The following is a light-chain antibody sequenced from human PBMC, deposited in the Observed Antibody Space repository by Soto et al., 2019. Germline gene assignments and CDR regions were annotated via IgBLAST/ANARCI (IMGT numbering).Light chain of an antibody. V-gene: IGLV2-14*01. CDR1: SSDVGGYDY. CDR3: SSFVNRGTHDWL. CDR2: EVI. J-gene: IGLJ3*02. Sequence: QSALTQPASVSGSPGQSITISCTGTSSDVGGYDYVSWYQQHPGKAPILIIYEVINRPPGVSDRFSGSKSGNTASLTISGLQSEDEADYYCSSFVNRGTHDWLFGGGTKLTVL.